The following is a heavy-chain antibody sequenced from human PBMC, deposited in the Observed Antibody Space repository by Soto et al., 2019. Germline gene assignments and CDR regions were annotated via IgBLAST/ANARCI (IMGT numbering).Heavy chain of an antibody. CDR2: MNNVASII. D-gene: IGHD3-16*01. Sequence: EVQLVESGGGLIQPGGSLRLSCAVSGITFNNYWMHWIRQAPGKGLVWVSHMNNVASIINYADSVKGRFTISRDNTGNTVYQQMNGLGVEKTARYYCAFDEGRDVKLGGEGTSVTVSS. CDR1: GITFNNYW. J-gene: IGHJ4*02. CDR3: AFDEGRDVKL. V-gene: IGHV3-74*01.